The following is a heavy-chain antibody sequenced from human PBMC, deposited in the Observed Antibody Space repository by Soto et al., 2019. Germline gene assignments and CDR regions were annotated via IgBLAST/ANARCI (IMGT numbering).Heavy chain of an antibody. Sequence: PGGSLRLSCAASGFAFSNFWMSWVRQVPGKGLQWVAIIQQDGSEKYYVDSVKGRFTISRDNTKNSLYLQMNSLRAEDTAVYYCAKVRRWEDYFDYWGQGTPVTVSS. J-gene: IGHJ4*02. D-gene: IGHD1-26*01. CDR3: AKVRRWEDYFDY. V-gene: IGHV3-7*02. CDR1: GFAFSNFW. CDR2: IQQDGSEK.